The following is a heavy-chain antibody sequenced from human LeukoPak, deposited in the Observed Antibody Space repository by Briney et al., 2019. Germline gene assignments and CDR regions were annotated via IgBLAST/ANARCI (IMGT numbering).Heavy chain of an antibody. Sequence: SETLSLTCTVSGGSISSSSYYWGWIRQPPGKGLEWIGEINHSGSTNYNPSLKSRVTISVDTSKNQFSLKLSSVTAADTAVYYCARRLYDYVWGSYRSNFDYWGQGTLVTVSS. CDR1: GGSISSSSYY. D-gene: IGHD3-16*02. J-gene: IGHJ4*02. V-gene: IGHV4-39*07. CDR2: INHSGST. CDR3: ARRLYDYVWGSYRSNFDY.